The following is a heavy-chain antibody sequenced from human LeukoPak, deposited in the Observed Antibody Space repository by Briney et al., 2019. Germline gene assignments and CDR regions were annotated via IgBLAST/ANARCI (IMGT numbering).Heavy chain of an antibody. CDR3: ASQDTAMAPPLGY. D-gene: IGHD5-18*01. CDR2: IYHSGST. V-gene: IGHV4-38-2*01. CDR1: GYSISSGYY. J-gene: IGHJ4*02. Sequence: SETLSPTCAVSGYSISSGYYWGWIRQPPGKGLEWIGSIYHSGSTYYNPSLKSRVTISVDTPKNQFSLKLSSVTAADTAVYYCASQDTAMAPPLGYWGQGTLVTVSS.